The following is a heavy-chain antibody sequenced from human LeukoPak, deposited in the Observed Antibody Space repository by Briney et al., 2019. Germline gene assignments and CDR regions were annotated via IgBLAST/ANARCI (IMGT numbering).Heavy chain of an antibody. Sequence: PGGSLRLSCASSGFSFSNYDMHWVRQAPGKGLEWVAFIRYDGSEEYYADSVKGRFTISRDNPRNTVYLLMNSLSTKDTGLYYCAKNVPRLNLYAFDIWGQGTVVTVSS. CDR3: AKNVPRLNLYAFDI. CDR2: IRYDGSEE. CDR1: GFSFSNYD. V-gene: IGHV3-30*02. J-gene: IGHJ3*02.